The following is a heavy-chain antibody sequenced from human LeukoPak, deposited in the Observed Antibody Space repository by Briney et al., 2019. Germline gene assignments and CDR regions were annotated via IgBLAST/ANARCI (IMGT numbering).Heavy chain of an antibody. Sequence: ASVKVSCKASGYTFNGYYIHWVRQAPGQGPEWMGWLDPKSGGTKYAQRFQGRVTMTWDTSISTAYMELSRLRSDDTAVYYCARVGATKTLYYFDYWGQGTLVTVSS. D-gene: IGHD1-26*01. CDR1: GYTFNGYY. V-gene: IGHV1-2*02. J-gene: IGHJ4*02. CDR3: ARVGATKTLYYFDY. CDR2: LDPKSGGT.